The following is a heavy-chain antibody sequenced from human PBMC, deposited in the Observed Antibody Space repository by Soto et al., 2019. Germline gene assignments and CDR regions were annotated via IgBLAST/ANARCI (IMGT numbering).Heavy chain of an antibody. J-gene: IGHJ5*02. CDR3: ARVPSP. Sequence: QLQLQESGSGLVKPSQTLSLTCAVSGGSISSGGYSWSWIRQPPGKGLEWIGYIYHSGSTYYNPSLKSRATVPVDRSKNQFSLQLRSMPAADTAVYSCARVPSPWGQGTLVTVSS. CDR2: IYHSGST. V-gene: IGHV4-30-2*01. CDR1: GGSISSGGYS.